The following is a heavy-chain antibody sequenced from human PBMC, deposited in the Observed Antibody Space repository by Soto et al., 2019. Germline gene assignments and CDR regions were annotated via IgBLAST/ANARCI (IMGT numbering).Heavy chain of an antibody. Sequence: LRLSCAASGFTFSDAWMSWVRQAPGKGLDWVGRIKSKSDGGTTDYAAPVRGRFTISRDDSKNTVNLQMNSLKTEDTAVYYCTTDLWRIAVVVGSTGYFNPLGQGTPVTVSS. D-gene: IGHD2-15*01. J-gene: IGHJ5*02. V-gene: IGHV3-15*01. CDR1: GFTFSDAW. CDR3: TTDLWRIAVVVGSTGYFNP. CDR2: IKSKSDGGTT.